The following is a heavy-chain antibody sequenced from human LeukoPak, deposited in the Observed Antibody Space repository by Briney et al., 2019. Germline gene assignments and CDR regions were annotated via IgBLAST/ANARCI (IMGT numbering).Heavy chain of an antibody. CDR1: GYTFTGYY. Sequence: ASVKVSCKASGYTFTGYYMHWVRQAPGQGLECMRRINPNSGGTNYAQKFQGRVTMTRDTSISTAYMELSSLRSEDTAVYYCASTDYGDYLYYFDYWGQGTLVTVSS. CDR3: ASTDYGDYLYYFDY. CDR2: INPNSGGT. J-gene: IGHJ4*02. V-gene: IGHV1-2*06. D-gene: IGHD4-17*01.